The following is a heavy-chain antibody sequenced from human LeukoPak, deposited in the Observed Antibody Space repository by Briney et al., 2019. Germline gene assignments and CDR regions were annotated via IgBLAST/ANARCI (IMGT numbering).Heavy chain of an antibody. CDR3: ARDPTAVANLPQYYLDY. CDR1: GFTFSRHG. Sequence: GGSLRLSCAPSGFTFSRHGMHWVRQAPGKGLEWVAIISNDGSRKYYAHSVEGRFTISSDNSKNTLYLQMNSLRVEDTAVYYCARDPTAVANLPQYYLDYWGQGILVTVSS. CDR2: ISNDGSRK. D-gene: IGHD4-23*01. V-gene: IGHV3-30*03. J-gene: IGHJ4*02.